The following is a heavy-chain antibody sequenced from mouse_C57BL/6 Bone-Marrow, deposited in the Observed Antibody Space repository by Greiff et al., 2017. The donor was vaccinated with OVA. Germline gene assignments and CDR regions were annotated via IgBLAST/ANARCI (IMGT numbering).Heavy chain of an antibody. D-gene: IGHD1-1*01. J-gene: IGHJ2*01. V-gene: IGHV1-64*01. CDR3: ARRITTVGYFDY. CDR1: GYTFTSYW. CDR2: IHPNSGST. Sequence: VQLQQPGAELVKPGASVKLSCKASGYTFTSYWMHWVKQRPGQGLEWIGMIHPNSGSTNYNEKFKSKATLTVDKSSSTAYMQRSSLTSEDSAVYYCARRITTVGYFDYWGQGTTLTVSS.